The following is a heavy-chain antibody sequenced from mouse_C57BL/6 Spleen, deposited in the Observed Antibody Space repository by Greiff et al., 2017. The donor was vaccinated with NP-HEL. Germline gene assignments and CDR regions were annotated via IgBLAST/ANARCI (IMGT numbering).Heavy chain of an antibody. V-gene: IGHV7-3*01. CDR1: GFTFTDYY. Sequence: EVKLVESGGGLVQPGGSLSLSCAASGFTFTDYYMSWVRQPPGKALEWLGFIRNKANGYTTEYSASVKGRFTISRDNSQSILYLQMNALRAEDSATYYCARFSTRDYAMDYWGQGTSVTVSS. CDR2: IRNKANGYTT. D-gene: IGHD2-1*01. CDR3: ARFSTRDYAMDY. J-gene: IGHJ4*01.